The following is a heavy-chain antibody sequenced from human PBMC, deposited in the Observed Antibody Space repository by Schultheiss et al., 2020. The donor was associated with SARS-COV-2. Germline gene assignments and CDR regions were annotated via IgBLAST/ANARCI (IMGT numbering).Heavy chain of an antibody. D-gene: IGHD2-2*01. V-gene: IGHV4-4*02. J-gene: IGHJ4*02. CDR2: IYYSGST. Sequence: GSLRLSCAVSGGSISSSNWWSWVRQPPGKGLEWIGSIYYSGSTYYNPSLKSRVTISVDTSKNQFSLKLSSVTAADTAVYYCARGRYANIVVVPAAKYYFDYWGQGTLVTVSS. CDR3: ARGRYANIVVVPAAKYYFDY. CDR1: GGSISSSNW.